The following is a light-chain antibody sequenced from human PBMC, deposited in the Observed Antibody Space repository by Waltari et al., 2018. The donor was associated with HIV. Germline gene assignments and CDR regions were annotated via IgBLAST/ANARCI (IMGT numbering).Light chain of an antibody. J-gene: IGKJ1*01. CDR3: QQTYSPPRT. V-gene: IGKV1-39*01. CDR1: QTIDNY. CDR2: LSS. Sequence: DIQLTQSPSSLSPSIGDRITITCRASQTIDNYLNWYQCKPGQAPKLLIYLSSSLHSGVPIRFSGGGSGTRFSLTISGVQPEDLATYFCQQTYSPPRTFGQVT.